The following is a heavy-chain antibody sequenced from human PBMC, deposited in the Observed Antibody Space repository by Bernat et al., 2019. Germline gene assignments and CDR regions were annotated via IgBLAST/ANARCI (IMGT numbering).Heavy chain of an antibody. CDR3: ASSAILTGYPPTILGKMDV. V-gene: IGHV4-34*01. CDR2: INHSGST. Sequence: QVQLQQWGAGLLKPSETLSLTCAVYGGSFSGYYWSWIRQPPGKGLEWIGEINHSGSTNYNPSLKSRVTISVDTSKNQFSLKLSSVTAADTAVYYCASSAILTGYPPTILGKMDVWGQGTTVTVSS. D-gene: IGHD3-9*01. CDR1: GGSFSGYY. J-gene: IGHJ6*02.